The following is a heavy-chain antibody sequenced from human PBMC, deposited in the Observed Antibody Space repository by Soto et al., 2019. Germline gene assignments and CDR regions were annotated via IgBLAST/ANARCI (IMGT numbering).Heavy chain of an antibody. J-gene: IGHJ6*02. CDR2: IGDSGGTT. CDR3: AKDSLGDYYYYGMDV. D-gene: IGHD2-15*01. V-gene: IGHV3-23*01. Sequence: EVQLLESGGGLVQPGGSLRLSCAASGFSFSRFAMSWVRQAPGKGLEWVSGIGDSGGTTYYAESVKGRFTISRDNSKNTLFLQMNSLRAEDTAVYYCAKDSLGDYYYYGMDVWVQGATVTVSS. CDR1: GFSFSRFA.